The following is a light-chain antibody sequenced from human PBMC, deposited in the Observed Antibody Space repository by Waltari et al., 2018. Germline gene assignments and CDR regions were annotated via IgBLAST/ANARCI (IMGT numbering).Light chain of an antibody. J-gene: IGKJ4*01. Sequence: DIQMTQSPSALSASVGDRVTITCRASQSISNFLIWYQQKPGKAPKLLIYGASTLQTGVPSRFSDSGSGTDFTLTISSVQPEDFAAYYCQQSYRIPPTFGGGTKVEI. CDR1: QSISNF. CDR3: QQSYRIPPT. V-gene: IGKV1-39*01. CDR2: GAS.